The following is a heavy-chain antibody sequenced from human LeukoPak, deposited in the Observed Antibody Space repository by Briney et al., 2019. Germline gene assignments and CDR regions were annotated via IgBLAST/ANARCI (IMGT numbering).Heavy chain of an antibody. CDR2: IIPIFGIA. Sequence: SVKVSCKASGGTFSSYAISWVRQAPGQGLEWMGRIIPIFGIANYAQKFQGRVTITADKSTSTAYMELSSLRSEDTAVYYCASSIVVVTAAYNWFDPWGQGTLVTVSS. V-gene: IGHV1-69*04. CDR1: GGTFSSYA. D-gene: IGHD2-21*02. CDR3: ASSIVVVTAAYNWFDP. J-gene: IGHJ5*02.